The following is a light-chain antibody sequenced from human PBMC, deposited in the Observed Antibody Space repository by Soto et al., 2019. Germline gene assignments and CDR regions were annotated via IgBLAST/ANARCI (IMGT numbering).Light chain of an antibody. J-gene: IGKJ5*01. Sequence: IQLTQSPSSLSASVGDRVTITCRASQGISSYLAWYQQKPGKAPKLLIYAASNLQSGVPPRFSGSGSGTDCTLTISSLQPEDVATYFCQQSYRTPITLGQGTRLEIK. CDR1: QGISSY. CDR2: AAS. CDR3: QQSYRTPIT. V-gene: IGKV1-39*01.